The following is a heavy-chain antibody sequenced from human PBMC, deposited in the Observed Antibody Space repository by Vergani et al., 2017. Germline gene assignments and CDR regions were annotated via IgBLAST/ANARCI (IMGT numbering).Heavy chain of an antibody. CDR2: IYHSGST. Sequence: QVQLQESGPGLVKPSETLSLTCAVSGYSISRTNYWGWIRQPPGKGLEWIGSIYHSGSTYNNPSLKSRVTISVDTSKNQFSLKLSSVTAADTAVYYCARHRGDNDRGGMDVWGQGTTVTVSS. J-gene: IGHJ6*02. CDR3: ARHRGDNDRGGMDV. V-gene: IGHV4-38-2*01. D-gene: IGHD2-21*02. CDR1: GYSISRTNY.